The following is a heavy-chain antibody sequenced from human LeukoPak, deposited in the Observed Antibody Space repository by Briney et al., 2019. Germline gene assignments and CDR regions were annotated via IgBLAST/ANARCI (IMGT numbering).Heavy chain of an antibody. CDR1: GYTFTGYY. CDR3: ARDRYWDSSSWYFDY. J-gene: IGHJ4*02. Sequence: ASVKVSCKASGYTFTGYYMHWVRQAPGQGLEWMGIINPSGGSTSYAQKFQGRVTMTRDMSTSTVYMELSSLRSEDTAVYYCARDRYWDSSSWYFDYWGQGTLVTVSS. V-gene: IGHV1-46*01. D-gene: IGHD6-13*01. CDR2: INPSGGST.